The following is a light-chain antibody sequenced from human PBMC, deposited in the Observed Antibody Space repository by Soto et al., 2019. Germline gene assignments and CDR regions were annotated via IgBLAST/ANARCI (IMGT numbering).Light chain of an antibody. CDR3: CSYTGSSTYV. CDR1: SSDVGSYNL. J-gene: IGLJ1*01. V-gene: IGLV2-23*02. Sequence: CAVPQPASGSGSPGRWSTLSCTGTSSDVGSYNLVSWYQQHPGKAPKLMIYEVSKRPSGVSNRVSGSKSGNTASLTISGLQAQDEADYYCCSYTGSSTYVFGTGTKVTVL. CDR2: EVS.